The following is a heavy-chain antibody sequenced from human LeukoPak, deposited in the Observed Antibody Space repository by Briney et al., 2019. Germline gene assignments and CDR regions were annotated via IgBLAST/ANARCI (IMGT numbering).Heavy chain of an antibody. D-gene: IGHD6-13*01. J-gene: IGHJ4*02. Sequence: PGGSLRLSCAASGFTFSSYAMSWVRQAPRKGLEWVSAISGSGGSTYYADSVKGRFTISRDNSKNTLYLQMNSLRAEDTAVYYCASPFGYSSSWYDDYWGQGTLVTVSS. V-gene: IGHV3-23*01. CDR2: ISGSGGST. CDR1: GFTFSSYA. CDR3: ASPFGYSSSWYDDY.